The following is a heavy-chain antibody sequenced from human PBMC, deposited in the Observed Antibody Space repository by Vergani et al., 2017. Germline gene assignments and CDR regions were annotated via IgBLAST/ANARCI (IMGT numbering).Heavy chain of an antibody. CDR3: AGDTHSWQRADR. CDR1: GGSVDNRDYY. CDR2: LSTTGGA. J-gene: IGHJ5*02. V-gene: IGHV4-61*08. Sequence: LQLQESGPGLMKPSETLSLTCTVSGGSVDNRDYYWGWIRRPPGKGLEWIGSLSTTGGATHASHNPSLKSRVSISVDTSKSQFSLRLTSVTAADSAIYYCAGDTHSWQRADRWGQGLLVSVSS. D-gene: IGHD6-13*01.